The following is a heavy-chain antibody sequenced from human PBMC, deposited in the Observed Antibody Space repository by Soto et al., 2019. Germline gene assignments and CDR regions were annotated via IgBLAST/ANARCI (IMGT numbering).Heavy chain of an antibody. CDR3: ASGPTDYYDNSGNYFLDY. J-gene: IGHJ4*02. CDR1: GYTFTTYG. CDR2: ISTYNGNT. V-gene: IGHV1-18*01. Sequence: QVQLVQSGAEVKKPGASLKVSCKASGYTFTTYGMSWVRQAPGQGLDWMGWISTYNGNTKYAERLQGRVTMTTDTTTSTAYMELRSLRSDDTAVYYCASGPTDYYDNSGNYFLDYWGQGTLVTVSS. D-gene: IGHD3-22*01.